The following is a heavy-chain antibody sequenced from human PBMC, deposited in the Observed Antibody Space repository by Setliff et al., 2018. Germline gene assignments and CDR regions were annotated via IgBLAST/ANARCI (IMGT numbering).Heavy chain of an antibody. D-gene: IGHD3-22*01. V-gene: IGHV3-30*04. Sequence: GGSLRPCCAASGFTFTRYTMHWVRQAPGKGLEWVAVISSDGSSKNYADSLEGRFTISRDNSRNTLYLQMSGLRAEDTAVYYCARDAKIVVVHNPYYFDQWGQGTLVTVSS. CDR3: ARDAKIVVVHNPYYFDQ. CDR1: GFTFTRYT. J-gene: IGHJ4*02. CDR2: ISSDGSSK.